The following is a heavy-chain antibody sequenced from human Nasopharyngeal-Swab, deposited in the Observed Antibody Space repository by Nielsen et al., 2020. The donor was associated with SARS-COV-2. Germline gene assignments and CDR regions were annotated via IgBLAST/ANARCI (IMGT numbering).Heavy chain of an antibody. CDR2: IYYSGST. J-gene: IGHJ4*02. D-gene: IGHD5-12*01. Sequence: LRLSCTVSGGSISSGGYYWSWIRQHPGKGLEWIGYIYYSGSTYYNPSLKSRVTISVDTSKNQFSLKLSSVTAADTAVYYCARGARLRGYSGYAYDYWGQGTLVTVSS. CDR1: GGSISSGGYY. V-gene: IGHV4-31*03. CDR3: ARGARLRGYSGYAYDY.